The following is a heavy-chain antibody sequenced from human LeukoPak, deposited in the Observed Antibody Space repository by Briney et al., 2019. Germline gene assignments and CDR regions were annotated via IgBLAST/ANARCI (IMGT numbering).Heavy chain of an antibody. V-gene: IGHV1-2*02. CDR1: GYTFTGYN. CDR2: INPNSGGT. Sequence: ASVKVSCKASGYTFTGYNMHWVRQAPGQGLEWMAWINPNSGGTYYAQNFHDRITMTRDTSISTAYMELSRLRSDDTAIYYCARANALYCSSTSCLFDYWGQGTLVTVSS. J-gene: IGHJ4*02. D-gene: IGHD2-2*01. CDR3: ARANALYCSSTSCLFDY.